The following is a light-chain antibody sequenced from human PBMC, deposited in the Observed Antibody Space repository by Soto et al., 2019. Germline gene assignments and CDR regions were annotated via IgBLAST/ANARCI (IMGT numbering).Light chain of an antibody. CDR2: DVN. CDR3: CSYTTTSTYV. V-gene: IGLV2-14*03. CDR1: SGDVGTYNF. Sequence: QSALTQPAFVSGSPGQSITISCTGTSGDVGTYNFVSWYQRHPGKAPKLIIYDVNSRPSGVSNRFSASKSGNTASLTISGLQAEDEADYYCCSYTTTSTYVFGTGTKVTVL. J-gene: IGLJ1*01.